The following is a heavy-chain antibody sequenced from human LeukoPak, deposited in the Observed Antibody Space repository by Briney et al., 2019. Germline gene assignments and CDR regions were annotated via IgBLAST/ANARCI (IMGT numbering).Heavy chain of an antibody. Sequence: GGSLRLPCVASGFTFSSYAMSWVRQAAGKGLEWVSSTSSSGETTYYADSVKGRFTISRDNSRNTLYLQMNSLRAEDTAVYYCAKDRPNYYGTNGHYYRRDGDCWGQGTLVTVSS. J-gene: IGHJ4*02. CDR1: GFTFSSYA. CDR2: TSSSGETT. CDR3: AKDRPNYYGTNGHYYRRDGDC. D-gene: IGHD3-22*01. V-gene: IGHV3-23*01.